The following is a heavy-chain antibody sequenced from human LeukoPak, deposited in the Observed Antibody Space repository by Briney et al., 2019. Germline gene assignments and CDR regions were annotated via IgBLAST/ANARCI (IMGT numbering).Heavy chain of an antibody. V-gene: IGHV3-21*06. CDR2: ISDNLRDV. Sequence: GGSLRLSCAASGFTFSGYNMNWVRQAPGKGLEWVSSISDNLRDVYYADSVKGRFTISRDNANSSLYLQMSSLRGDDTAVYYCARCVAVAGCLWGQGTQVTVSS. CDR3: ARCVAVAGCL. J-gene: IGHJ4*02. D-gene: IGHD6-19*01. CDR1: GFTFSGYN.